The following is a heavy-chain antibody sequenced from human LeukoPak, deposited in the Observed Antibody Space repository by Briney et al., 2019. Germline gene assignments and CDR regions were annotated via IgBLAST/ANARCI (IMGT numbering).Heavy chain of an antibody. CDR1: GGSISSYY. D-gene: IGHD1-26*01. J-gene: IGHJ4*02. Sequence: SSETLSLTCTVSGGSISSYYWSWIRQPAGKGLEWIGRIYTSGSTNYNASLKSRVSMSVDTSKNQFSLKLSSVTAADTAVFYCARENSGSYREFDYWGQGTLVTVSS. CDR2: IYTSGST. V-gene: IGHV4-4*07. CDR3: ARENSGSYREFDY.